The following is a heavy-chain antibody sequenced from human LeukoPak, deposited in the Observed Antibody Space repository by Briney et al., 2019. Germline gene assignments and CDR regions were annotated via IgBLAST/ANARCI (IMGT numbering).Heavy chain of an antibody. CDR2: IYYSGST. V-gene: IGHV4-39*01. CDR1: GGSISSSSYY. J-gene: IGHJ4*02. D-gene: IGHD3-3*01. CDR3: ATSGQDDFWSGYYYIDY. Sequence: SETLSLTCTVSGGSISSSSYYWGWIRQPPGKGLEWIGSIYYSGSTYYNPSLKSRVTISVDTSKNQFSLKLSSVTAADTAVYYCATSGQDDFWSGYYYIDYWGQGTPVTVSS.